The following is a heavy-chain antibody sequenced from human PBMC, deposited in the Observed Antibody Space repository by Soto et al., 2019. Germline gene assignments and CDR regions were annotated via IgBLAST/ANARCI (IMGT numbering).Heavy chain of an antibody. Sequence: SETLSLTCTVSGDSISSYDWSWIRQPPGKGLEWIGYIYHSGSTNYNPSLKSRVTISVDTSKNQFSLKLSSVTAADTAVYYCARGQYDFWSGYQFDYWGQGTLVTVSS. V-gene: IGHV4-59*08. CDR1: GDSISSYD. CDR2: IYHSGST. CDR3: ARGQYDFWSGYQFDY. D-gene: IGHD3-3*01. J-gene: IGHJ4*02.